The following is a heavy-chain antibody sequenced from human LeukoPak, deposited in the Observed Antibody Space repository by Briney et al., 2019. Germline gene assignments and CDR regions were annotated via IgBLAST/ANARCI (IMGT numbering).Heavy chain of an antibody. CDR1: GGSISSYY. Sequence: PSETLSLTCTVSGGSISSYYWSWIRQPPGKGLEWIGYIYYSGSTNYNPSLKSRVTISVDTSKNQFSLKLSSVTAADTAVYYCARHYSSSRRTVRWFDPWGQGTLVTVFS. CDR3: ARHYSSSRRTVRWFDP. V-gene: IGHV4-59*01. CDR2: IYYSGST. J-gene: IGHJ5*02. D-gene: IGHD6-13*01.